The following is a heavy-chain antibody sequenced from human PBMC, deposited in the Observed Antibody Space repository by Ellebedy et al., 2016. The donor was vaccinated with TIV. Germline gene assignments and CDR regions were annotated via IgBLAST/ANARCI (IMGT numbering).Heavy chain of an antibody. CDR2: IYYSGST. D-gene: IGHD3-3*01. Sequence: MPSETLSLTCTVSGGSISSGDYYWSWIRQPPGKGLDWICYIYYSGSTYYNPSLKSRVTISVDTSKNQFSLKLSSVTAADTAVFYCAREISYYYGMDVWGQGTTVTVSS. CDR3: AREISYYYGMDV. CDR1: GGSISSGDYY. J-gene: IGHJ6*02. V-gene: IGHV4-30-4*01.